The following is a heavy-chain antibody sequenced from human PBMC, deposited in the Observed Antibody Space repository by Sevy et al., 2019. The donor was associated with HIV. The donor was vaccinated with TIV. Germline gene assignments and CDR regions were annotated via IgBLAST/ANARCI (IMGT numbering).Heavy chain of an antibody. D-gene: IGHD2-15*01. Sequence: GALRLSCAASGFTFSSYWMSWVRQAPGKGLEWVANIKQDGSEKYYVDSVKGRFTISRDNAKNSLYLQMNSRRAEDTAVYYCAREGYCSGGSCGFDIWGQGTMVTVSS. CDR1: GFTFSSYW. CDR2: IKQDGSEK. V-gene: IGHV3-7*03. J-gene: IGHJ3*02. CDR3: AREGYCSGGSCGFDI.